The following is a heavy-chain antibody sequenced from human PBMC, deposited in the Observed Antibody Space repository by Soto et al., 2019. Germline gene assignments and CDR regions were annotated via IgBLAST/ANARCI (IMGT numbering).Heavy chain of an antibody. CDR3: ARDRGVAPPVAGNTHYYYYMDV. CDR2: ISACNGNT. Sequence: QDQLVQSGVEVKKPGASVKVSCKASGYSFTNYGITWVRQAPGQGFEWMGWISACNGNTNYAQKFQGRVTLTTDASTSTAYLELRSLRSDDTAVYYCARDRGVAPPVAGNTHYYYYMDVWGKGTTVTVSS. J-gene: IGHJ6*03. D-gene: IGHD6-19*01. CDR1: GYSFTNYG. V-gene: IGHV1-18*01.